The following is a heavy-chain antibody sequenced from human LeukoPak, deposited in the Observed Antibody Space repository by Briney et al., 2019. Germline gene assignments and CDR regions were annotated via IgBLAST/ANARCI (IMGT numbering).Heavy chain of an antibody. CDR1: GGSISSSSYY. CDR3: ARQSKGYYGSPYIFDY. Sequence: PSETLSLTCTVSGGSISSSSYYWGWIRQPPGKGLEWIGSIYYSGSTYYNPSLKSRVTISVDTSKNLFSLKLSSVTAADTAVYYCARQSKGYYGSPYIFDYWGQGTLVTVSS. V-gene: IGHV4-39*01. D-gene: IGHD3-10*01. CDR2: IYYSGST. J-gene: IGHJ4*02.